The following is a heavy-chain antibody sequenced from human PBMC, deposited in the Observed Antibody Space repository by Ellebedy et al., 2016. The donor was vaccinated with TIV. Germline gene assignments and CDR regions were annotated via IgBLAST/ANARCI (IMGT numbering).Heavy chain of an antibody. CDR3: ARGGQWLPKGLDMDV. Sequence: MPSETLSLTCTVSGGSISTNYWRWIRQPPGKGLEWIGYVYYTGSTNYNPSLKSRVTISVDTSKNQFSLKLSSVTAADTAVYYCARGGQWLPKGLDMDVWGKGTTVTVSS. D-gene: IGHD6-19*01. CDR1: GGSISTNY. CDR2: VYYTGST. V-gene: IGHV4-59*12. J-gene: IGHJ6*03.